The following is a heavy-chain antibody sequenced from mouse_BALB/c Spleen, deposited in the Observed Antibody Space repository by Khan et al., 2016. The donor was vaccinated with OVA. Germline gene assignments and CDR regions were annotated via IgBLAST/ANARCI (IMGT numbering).Heavy chain of an antibody. J-gene: IGHJ1*01. CDR2: ISTYYGDA. D-gene: IGHD2-4*01. V-gene: IGHV1S137*01. CDR3: ARTITGYFDV. Sequence: VQLQQSGAELVRPGVSVKISCKGSGYTFTDYAMHWVKQSHAKSLEWIGVISTYYGDASYNQKFKGKATMTVDKSSSTAYMELARLTYEDSAIYYCARTITGYFDVWGAGTTVTVSS. CDR1: GYTFTDYA.